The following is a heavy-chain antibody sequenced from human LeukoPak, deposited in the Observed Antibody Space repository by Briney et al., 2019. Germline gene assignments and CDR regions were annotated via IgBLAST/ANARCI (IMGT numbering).Heavy chain of an antibody. CDR2: ISAYNGNT. J-gene: IGHJ4*02. V-gene: IGHV1-18*01. D-gene: IGHD3-9*01. CDR1: GYTFTSYG. CDR3: ARAINYDILTGYYTY. Sequence: ASVKVSCKASGYTFTSYGISWVRQAPGQGLEWMGWISAYNGNTNYAQKLQGRVTMTTDTSTSTAYMELRSLRSDDTAVYYCARAINYDILTGYYTYWGQGTLVTVSS.